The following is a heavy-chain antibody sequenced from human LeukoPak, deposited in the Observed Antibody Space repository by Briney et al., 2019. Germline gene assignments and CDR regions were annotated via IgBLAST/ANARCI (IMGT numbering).Heavy chain of an antibody. CDR3: ARDFYCTNGVCFHYYYYMDV. J-gene: IGHJ6*03. CDR2: INPNSGGT. Sequence: ASVKVSCKASGYTFTSYGISWVRQAPGQGLEWMGWINPNSGGTNYAQKFQGRVTMTRDTSISTAYMELSRLRSDDTAVYYCARDFYCTNGVCFHYYYYMDVWGKGTTVTVSS. V-gene: IGHV1-2*02. CDR1: GYTFTSYG. D-gene: IGHD2-8*01.